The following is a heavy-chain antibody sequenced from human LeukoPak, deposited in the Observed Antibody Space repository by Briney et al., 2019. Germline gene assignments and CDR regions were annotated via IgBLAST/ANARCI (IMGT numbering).Heavy chain of an antibody. CDR2: ISGSGGST. Sequence: GGSLRLSCAASGFTFSSYAMSWVRQAPGKGLEWVSTISGSGGSTYYADSVKGRFTISRDNANNSLYLQMNSLRAEDTAVYYCARGVIAGRAMIPSYWYFDLWGRGTVVTVSS. CDR1: GFTFSSYA. D-gene: IGHD3-22*01. V-gene: IGHV3-23*01. J-gene: IGHJ2*01. CDR3: ARGVIAGRAMIPSYWYFDL.